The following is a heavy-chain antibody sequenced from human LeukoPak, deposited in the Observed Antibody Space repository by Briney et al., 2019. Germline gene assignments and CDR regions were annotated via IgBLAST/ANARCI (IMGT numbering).Heavy chain of an antibody. CDR2: INHSGST. CDR3: ARGREAQLEYYYDY. V-gene: IGHV4-34*01. J-gene: IGHJ4*02. D-gene: IGHD6-6*01. Sequence: PSETLSLTCAVYGGSFSGYYWSWIRQPPGKGLEWIGEINHSGSTNYNPSLKSRVTISVDTSKNQFSLKLSSVTAADTAVYYCARGREAQLEYYYDYWGQGTLVTVSS. CDR1: GGSFSGYY.